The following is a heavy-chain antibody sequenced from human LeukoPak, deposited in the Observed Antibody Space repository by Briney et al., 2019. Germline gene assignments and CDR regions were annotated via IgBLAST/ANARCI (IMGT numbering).Heavy chain of an antibody. J-gene: IGHJ4*02. V-gene: IGHV3-21*01. CDR3: ARAVSRRSSGYDY. CDR2: ISSSSSYI. CDR1: GFTFSSYS. D-gene: IGHD5-12*01. Sequence: PGGSLRLSCAASGFTFSSYSMNWVRQAPGKGLEWVSSISSSSSYIYYADSVKGRFTISRDNAKNSLYLQMNSLRAEDTAVYYCARAVSRRSSGYDYRGQGTLVTVSS.